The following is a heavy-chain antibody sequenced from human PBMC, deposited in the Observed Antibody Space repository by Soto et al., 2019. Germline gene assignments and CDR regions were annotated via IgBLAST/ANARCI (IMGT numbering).Heavy chain of an antibody. CDR2: ISGSGGST. D-gene: IGHD6-19*01. Sequence: EVQLLESGGGLVQPGGSLRLSCAASGFTFSSYAMSWVRQAPGKGLEWVSAISGSGGSTYYADSVKGRFTISRDNSKNTLYLQMNSLSAEDTAVYYCAKDQRLAEAGTSLGADYWGQGTLVTVSS. CDR1: GFTFSSYA. V-gene: IGHV3-23*01. J-gene: IGHJ4*02. CDR3: AKDQRLAEAGTSLGADY.